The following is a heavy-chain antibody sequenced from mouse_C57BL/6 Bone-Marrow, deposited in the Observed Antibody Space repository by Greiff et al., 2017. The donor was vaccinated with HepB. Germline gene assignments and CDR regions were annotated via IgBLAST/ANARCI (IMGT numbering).Heavy chain of an antibody. CDR2: IGPGSGST. Sequence: VKVVESGAELVKPGASVKISCKASGYTFTDYYINWVKQRPGQGLEWIGKIGPGSGSTYYNEKFKGKATLTADKSSSTAYMELRSLTSEDSAVYFCAMLYYFDYWGQGTTLTVSS. CDR3: AMLYYFDY. J-gene: IGHJ2*01. CDR1: GYTFTDYY. V-gene: IGHV1-77*01. D-gene: IGHD3-3*01.